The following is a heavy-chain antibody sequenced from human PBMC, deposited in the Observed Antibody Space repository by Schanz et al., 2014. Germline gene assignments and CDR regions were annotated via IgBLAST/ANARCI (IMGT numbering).Heavy chain of an antibody. V-gene: IGHV7-4-1*02. CDR2: INTNTGNP. Sequence: QVPLVQSGAEVKKPGSSVKVSCKASGGTFSSYTISWVRQAPGQGPEWVGWINTNTGNPTYAQGFTGRFVFSLDSSVSTAYLQISSLKAEDTAAYYCTTETIAMAGTFSIWGQGTLVTVSP. CDR1: GGTFSSYT. D-gene: IGHD6-19*01. CDR3: TTETIAMAGTFSI. J-gene: IGHJ4*02.